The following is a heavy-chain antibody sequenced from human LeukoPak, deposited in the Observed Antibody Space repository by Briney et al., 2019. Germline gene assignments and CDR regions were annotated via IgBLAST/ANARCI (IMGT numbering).Heavy chain of an antibody. D-gene: IGHD2-2*02. J-gene: IGHJ3*02. CDR1: GNTFTMYY. CDR2: IIPIFGTA. CDR3: ASPNCSSTSCYIAFDI. V-gene: IGHV1-69*05. Sequence: GASVKVSCKASGNTFTMYYIHWVRQAPGQGLEWMGGIIPIFGTANYAQKFQGRVTITTDESTSTAYMELSSLRSEDTAVYYCASPNCSSTSCYIAFDIWGQGTMVTVSS.